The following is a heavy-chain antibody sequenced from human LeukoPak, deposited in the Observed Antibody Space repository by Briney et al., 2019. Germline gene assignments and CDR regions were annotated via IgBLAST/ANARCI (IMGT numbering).Heavy chain of an antibody. V-gene: IGHV1-46*01. D-gene: IGHD3-10*01. CDR3: ARGVRIEGSGSYEGPFFDY. Sequence: AASVKVSCKASGYTFTSYYMHWVRQAPGQGLEWMGIINPSGGSASYAQKFQGRVTMIRDTSTSTVYMELSSLRSEDTAVYYCARGVRIEGSGSYEGPFFDYWGQGTLVTVSS. CDR2: INPSGGSA. CDR1: GYTFTSYY. J-gene: IGHJ4*02.